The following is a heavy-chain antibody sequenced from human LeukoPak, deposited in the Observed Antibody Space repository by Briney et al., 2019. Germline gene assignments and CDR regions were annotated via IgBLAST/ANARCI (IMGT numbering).Heavy chain of an antibody. CDR2: IKQDGSEK. D-gene: IGHD3-10*01. CDR3: ARVAYGSAWGYFDY. J-gene: IGHJ4*02. CDR1: GFTLSSYW. V-gene: IGHV3-7*01. Sequence: GGSLRLSCAASGFTLSSYWMSWVRQAPGKGLEWVANIKQDGSEKYYVDSVKGRFTISRDNAKNSLYLQMNSLRAEDTAVYYCARVAYGSAWGYFDYWGQGTLVTVSS.